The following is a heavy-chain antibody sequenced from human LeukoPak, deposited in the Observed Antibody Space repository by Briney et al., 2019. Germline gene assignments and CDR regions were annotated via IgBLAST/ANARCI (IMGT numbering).Heavy chain of an antibody. Sequence: ASVKVSCKASGYTFTNYYLHWVRQAPGQGLEWMGIFNPSGDSTTYAQKFQGRLTMTRDTSTSTVYMELSSLRSEDTAVYYCARRPSHTGTGSDAFDIWGQGTMVTVSS. V-gene: IGHV1-46*01. CDR3: ARRPSHTGTGSDAFDI. CDR2: FNPSGDST. J-gene: IGHJ3*02. CDR1: GYTFTNYY. D-gene: IGHD1-14*01.